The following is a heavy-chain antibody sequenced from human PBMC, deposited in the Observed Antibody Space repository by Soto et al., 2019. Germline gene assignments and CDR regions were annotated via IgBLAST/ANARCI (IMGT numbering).Heavy chain of an antibody. CDR3: TTGEIIAARPPDYYYYGMDV. J-gene: IGHJ6*02. D-gene: IGHD6-6*01. CDR1: GFTFSNAW. Sequence: GGSLRLSCAASGFTFSNAWMNWVRQAPGKGLEWVGRIKSKTDGGTTDYAAPVEGRFTISRDDSKNTLYLQMNSLKTEDTAVYYFTTGEIIAARPPDYYYYGMDVWGQGTTVTVSS. CDR2: IKSKTDGGTT. V-gene: IGHV3-15*07.